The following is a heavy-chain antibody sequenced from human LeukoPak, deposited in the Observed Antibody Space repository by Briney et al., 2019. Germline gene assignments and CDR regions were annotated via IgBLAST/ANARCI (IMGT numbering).Heavy chain of an antibody. CDR2: ICRSRSSK. CDR1: GFTFSSYR. J-gene: IGHJ4*02. Sequence: GGSLRLPCAASGFTFSSYRMNRVRQAPAKGLEWASSICRSRSSKYYPEPVKGRFTISRDNANNSLDLQMNNLTPHHTAVFFFSRTPGHSGDDWADTKWGQGTLVTVSS. V-gene: IGHV3-21*01. CDR3: SRTPGHSGDDWADTK. D-gene: IGHD5-12*01.